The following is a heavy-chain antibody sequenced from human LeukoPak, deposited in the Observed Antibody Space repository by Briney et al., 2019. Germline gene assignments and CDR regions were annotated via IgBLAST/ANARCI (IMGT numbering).Heavy chain of an antibody. J-gene: IGHJ4*02. CDR2: IWYDGSNK. CDR3: AKAHCSSTSCYRYFDY. V-gene: IGHV3-33*06. D-gene: IGHD2-2*01. CDR1: GFTFSSYG. Sequence: GGSLRLSCAASGFTFSSYGMHWVRQAPGKGREWVAVIWYDGSNKYYADSVKGRFTVSRDNSKNTLYLQMNSLRAEDTAVYYCAKAHCSSTSCYRYFDYWGQGTLVTVSS.